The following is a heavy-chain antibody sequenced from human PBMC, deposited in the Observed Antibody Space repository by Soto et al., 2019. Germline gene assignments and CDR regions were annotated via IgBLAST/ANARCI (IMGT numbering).Heavy chain of an antibody. CDR1: GFTLSSYA. J-gene: IGHJ6*03. CDR3: AKDGGLVDYYYYYMDV. Sequence: GGSMRLSCSASGFTLSSYAMSWVRQAPGKGLEWVSAISGSGGSTYYADSVKGRFTISRDNSKNTLYLQMNSLRAEDTAVYYCAKDGGLVDYYYYYMDVWGKGTTVTVSS. D-gene: IGHD6-6*01. V-gene: IGHV3-23*01. CDR2: ISGSGGST.